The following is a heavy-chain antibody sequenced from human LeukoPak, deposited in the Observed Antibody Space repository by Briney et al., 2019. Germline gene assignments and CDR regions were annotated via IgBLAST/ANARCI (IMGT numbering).Heavy chain of an antibody. CDR1: GFTFSSYA. Sequence: PGGSLRLSCAASGFTFSSYAMHWVRQAPGKGLEWVAVISYDGSNKYYADSVKGRFTISRDNSKNTLYLQMNSLRAEDTAVYYCARVTSYDFWSGPLFDPWGQGTLVTVSS. D-gene: IGHD3-3*01. V-gene: IGHV3-30-3*01. CDR3: ARVTSYDFWSGPLFDP. CDR2: ISYDGSNK. J-gene: IGHJ5*02.